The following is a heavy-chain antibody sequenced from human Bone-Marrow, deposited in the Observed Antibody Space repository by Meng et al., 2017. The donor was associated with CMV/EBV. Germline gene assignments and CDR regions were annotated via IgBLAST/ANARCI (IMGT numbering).Heavy chain of an antibody. Sequence: LSLTCAASGFTFDDYAMHWVRQAPGKGLEWVSGISWNSGSIGYADSVKGRFTISRDNANNSLYLQMNSLRAEDTAVYYCARGLFRPVATPPGVWVQGTTVTVSS. V-gene: IGHV3-9*01. CDR3: ARGLFRPVATPPGV. CDR1: GFTFDDYA. D-gene: IGHD2-2*01. J-gene: IGHJ6*02. CDR2: ISWNSGSI.